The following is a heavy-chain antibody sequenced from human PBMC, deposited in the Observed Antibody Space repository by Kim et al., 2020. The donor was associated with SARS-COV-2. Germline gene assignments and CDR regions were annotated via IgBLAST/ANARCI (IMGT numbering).Heavy chain of an antibody. J-gene: IGHJ2*01. CDR2: T. CDR3: ARRPNYWYFDL. Sequence: TSDNPSLKRRVAISIDTSKNQFSLTLSSVTAADTDVYYCARRPNYWYFDLWGRGTLVTVSS. V-gene: IGHV4-39*01.